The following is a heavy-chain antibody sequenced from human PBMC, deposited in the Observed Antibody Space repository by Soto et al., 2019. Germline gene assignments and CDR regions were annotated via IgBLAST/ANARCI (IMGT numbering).Heavy chain of an antibody. Sequence: ASVKVSCKASGYTFTSYGISWVRQAPGQGLEWMGWISAYNGNTNYAQKLQGRVTMTTDTSTSTAYMELRSLRSDDTAVYYCARDGESDSSSWYAVWFDPWGQGTLVTVAS. CDR3: ARDGESDSSSWYAVWFDP. V-gene: IGHV1-18*01. D-gene: IGHD6-13*01. J-gene: IGHJ5*02. CDR2: ISAYNGNT. CDR1: GYTFTSYG.